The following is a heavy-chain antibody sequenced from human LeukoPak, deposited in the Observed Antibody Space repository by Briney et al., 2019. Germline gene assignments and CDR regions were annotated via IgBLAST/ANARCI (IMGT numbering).Heavy chain of an antibody. V-gene: IGHV3-21*01. CDR1: GSTFSSYS. CDR3: ARDSPPFSSSWYTAQSWFDP. Sequence: GGSLRLSCAASGSTFSSYSMNWVRQAPGKGLEWVSSISSSSSYIYYADSVKGRFTISRDNAKNSLYLQMNSLRAEDTAVYYCARDSPPFSSSWYTAQSWFDPWGQGTLVTVSS. CDR2: ISSSSSYI. D-gene: IGHD6-13*01. J-gene: IGHJ5*02.